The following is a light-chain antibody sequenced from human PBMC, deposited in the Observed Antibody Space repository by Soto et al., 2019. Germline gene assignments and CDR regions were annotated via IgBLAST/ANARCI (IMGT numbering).Light chain of an antibody. CDR2: NTD. Sequence: QSVVTQEPSFSVSPGGTVTLTCCLSYGSVSTSYHPSLYQHSPGQAPRTLIHNTDTRSSGVPDRFSGSILGNKAALTITRAKADDESDYYYVLYIGNGIYVFGSGTKLTVL. J-gene: IGLJ1*01. CDR3: VLYIGNGIYV. V-gene: IGLV8-61*01. CDR1: YGSVSTSYH.